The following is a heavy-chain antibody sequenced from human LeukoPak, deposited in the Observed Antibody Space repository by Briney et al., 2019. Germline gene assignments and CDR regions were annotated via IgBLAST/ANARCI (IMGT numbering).Heavy chain of an antibody. CDR3: ARERGYYFDY. CDR1: GGSISSGSYY. J-gene: IGHJ4*02. CDR2: IYTSGST. Sequence: SETLSLTCTVSGGSISSGSYYWSWIRQPARKGLEWIGRIYTSGSTNYNPSLKSRVTISVDTSKNQFSLKLSSVTAADTAVYYCARERGYYFDYWGQGTLVTVSS. D-gene: IGHD3-10*01. V-gene: IGHV4-61*02.